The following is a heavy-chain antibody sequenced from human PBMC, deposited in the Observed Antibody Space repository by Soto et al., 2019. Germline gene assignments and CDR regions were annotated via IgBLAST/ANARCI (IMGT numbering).Heavy chain of an antibody. V-gene: IGHV1-69*06. D-gene: IGHD1-20*01. CDR2: IIPIFGTA. J-gene: IGHJ6*02. CDR3: AREASITGAPWVRDYYYDVMDV. Sequence: SVKVSCKASRGTFSSYAISWVRQAPGQGLEWMGGIIPIFGTANYAQKFQGRVTITADKSTSTAYMELSSLRSEDTAVHYCAREASITGAPWVRDYYYDVMDVWGQGTTVSFSS. CDR1: RGTFSSYA.